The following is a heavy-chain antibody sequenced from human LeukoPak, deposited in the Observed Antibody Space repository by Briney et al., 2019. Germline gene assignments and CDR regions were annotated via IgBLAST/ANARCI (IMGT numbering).Heavy chain of an antibody. V-gene: IGHV3-48*03. CDR3: ARERTTIVSGTTIGAY. CDR1: GFSFDDYA. CDR2: ITGSGDTI. J-gene: IGHJ4*02. D-gene: IGHD2/OR15-2a*01. Sequence: GGSLRLSCAASGFSFDDYAMHWVRQAPGKGLEWISYITGSGDTIYYADSVKGRFTISRDNAKNSLFLQMNSLTADDTAVYYCARERTTIVSGTTIGAYWGQGTLVTVSS.